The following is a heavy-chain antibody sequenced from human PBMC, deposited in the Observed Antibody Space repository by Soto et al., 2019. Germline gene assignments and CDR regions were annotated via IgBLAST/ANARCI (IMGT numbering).Heavy chain of an antibody. CDR1: RYILTAYF. V-gene: IGHV1-2*02. CDR3: ASHDPAAWFDP. J-gene: IGHJ5*02. CDR2: INPNNGAT. D-gene: IGHD1-1*01. Sequence: QVQLVQSGAEVKKPGASVKVSCKAPRYILTAYFMHWVRQPPGQALEWMGWINPNNGATHYGLSFQGRVTMTSATSISTAYMELSSLRSYYTAFYYCASHDPAAWFDPWGQGNLVIVSS.